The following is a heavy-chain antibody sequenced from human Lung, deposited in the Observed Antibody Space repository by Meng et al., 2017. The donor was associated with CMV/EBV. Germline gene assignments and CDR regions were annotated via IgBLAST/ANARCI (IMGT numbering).Heavy chain of an antibody. Sequence: WSCIRQPPGKGLDWIGDINHSGSPNYNPSLKSRVTISVDTSKNQFSLQLSSVTAADTAVYYCARGRSSTRYCSSTSCYSRGWIWFDPWGQGTLVTVSS. CDR3: ARGRSSTRYCSSTSCYSRGWIWFDP. V-gene: IGHV4-34*01. D-gene: IGHD2-2*01. CDR2: INHSGSP. J-gene: IGHJ5*02.